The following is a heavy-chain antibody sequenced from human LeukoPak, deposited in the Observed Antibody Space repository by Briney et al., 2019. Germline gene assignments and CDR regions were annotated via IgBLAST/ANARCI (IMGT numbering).Heavy chain of an antibody. V-gene: IGHV4-34*01. CDR2: INHSGST. J-gene: IGHJ4*02. CDR3: ARGGIYGDYDFDY. Sequence: PSETLSLTCAVYGGSFSGYYWSWIRQPPGKGLEWIGEINHSGSTTYNPSLKSRVTISVDTSKNQFSLKLSAVTAADTAVYYCARGGIYGDYDFDYWGQGTLVTVSS. CDR1: GGSFSGYY. D-gene: IGHD4-17*01.